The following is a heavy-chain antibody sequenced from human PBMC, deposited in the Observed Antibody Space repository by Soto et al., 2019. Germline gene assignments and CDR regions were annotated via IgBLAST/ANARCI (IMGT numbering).Heavy chain of an antibody. CDR2: IYFNGNT. Sequence: PSGTLALTCTVSAASFSKYYWTWVVQSPGKGLEWIGYIYFNGNTNYNPSLKRRVTMSIDTSKKQFSLNLSSVTAADTAVYYCARFAYHRNVQSYWAQRSPDTGSS. D-gene: IGHD4-4*01. CDR1: AASFSKYY. V-gene: IGHV4-59*01. CDR3: ARFAYHRNVQSY. J-gene: IGHJ4*01.